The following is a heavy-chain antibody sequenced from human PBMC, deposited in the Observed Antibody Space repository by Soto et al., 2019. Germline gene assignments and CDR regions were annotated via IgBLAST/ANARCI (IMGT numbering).Heavy chain of an antibody. J-gene: IGHJ5*02. CDR2: INAGNGNT. V-gene: IGHV1-3*01. D-gene: IGHD2-21*02. Sequence: QVQLVQSGAEVKKPGASVKVSCKASGYTFTSYAMHWVRQAPGQRLEWMGWINAGNGNTKYSQKFQGRVTITRDTSASTAYMELSSLKSEDTAVYYCARIETCRVVTRPNWLVPWGQGTLVTVSS. CDR3: ARIETCRVVTRPNWLVP. CDR1: GYTFTSYA.